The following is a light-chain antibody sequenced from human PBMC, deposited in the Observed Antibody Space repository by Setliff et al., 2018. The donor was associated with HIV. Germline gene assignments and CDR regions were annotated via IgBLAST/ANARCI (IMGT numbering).Light chain of an antibody. Sequence: QSALPQPASVSGSPGQSITISCTGTSSDVGGYNSVSWYQQHPGKAPKLMIYEVSNRPSGVSNRFSGSKSGNTASLTISGLQAEDEADYYCSSYTSSNTLVFGTGTKVTV. CDR2: EVS. CDR1: SSDVGGYNS. V-gene: IGLV2-14*01. CDR3: SSYTSSNTLV. J-gene: IGLJ1*01.